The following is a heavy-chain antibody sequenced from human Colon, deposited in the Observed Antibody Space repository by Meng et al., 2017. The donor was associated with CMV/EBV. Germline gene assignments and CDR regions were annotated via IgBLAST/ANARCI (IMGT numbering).Heavy chain of an antibody. Sequence: SGPTLVKPTETLTLTCAFSGFSLRASRMRVAWIRQAPGKALEWLARIDWDDEEFFSPSLRSRLTISKDTSKNLVVLTLTNMGPEDSATHYCTRMAGNYCPTGVCPEVFEDWGQGTMVTVSS. D-gene: IGHD2-8*01. CDR2: IDWDDEE. V-gene: IGHV2-70*04. CDR1: GFSLRASRMR. CDR3: TRMAGNYCPTGVCPEVFED. J-gene: IGHJ3*01.